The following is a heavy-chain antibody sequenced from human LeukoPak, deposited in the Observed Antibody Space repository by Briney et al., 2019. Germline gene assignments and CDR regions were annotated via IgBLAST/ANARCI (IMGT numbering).Heavy chain of an antibody. J-gene: IGHJ6*02. CDR1: GFTFSSDA. CDR2: ISGSGGST. CDR3: AKGARDYYYGMDV. V-gene: IGHV3-23*01. Sequence: GGSLRLSCAASGFTFSSDAMSWVRQAPGKGLDWVSTISGSGGSTYYADSVKGRFTISRDNSRNTLYLQMNSLRVDDTAVYYCAKGARDYYYGMDVWGQGTTVTVSS.